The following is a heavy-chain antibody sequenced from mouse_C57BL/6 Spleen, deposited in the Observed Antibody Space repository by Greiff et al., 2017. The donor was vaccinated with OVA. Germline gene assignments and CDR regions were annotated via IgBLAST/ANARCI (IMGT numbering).Heavy chain of an antibody. CDR3: AIGILLRYFDY. J-gene: IGHJ2*01. CDR1: GYTFTSYW. V-gene: IGHV1-52*01. CDR2: IDPSDSET. Sequence: QVHVKQPGAELVRPGSSVKLSCKASGYTFTSYWMHWVKQRPIQGLEWIGNIDPSDSETHYNQKFKDKATLTVDKSSSTAYMQLSSLTSEDSAVYYCAIGILLRYFDYWGQGTTLTVSS. D-gene: IGHD1-1*01.